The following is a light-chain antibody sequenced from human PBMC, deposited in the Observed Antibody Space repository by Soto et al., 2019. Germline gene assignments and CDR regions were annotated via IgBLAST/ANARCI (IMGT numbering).Light chain of an antibody. Sequence: DIQMTQSPSSLSASVGDRVTITCRARQIISSFLNWYPQEPGKAPKLLIYGASSLQRGVPSRFSGGGSGTDFALTVGSLQAEAFAPYYCQQTYSTPYTFGQGTELEIK. CDR2: GAS. J-gene: IGKJ2*01. CDR3: QQTYSTPYT. CDR1: QIISSF. V-gene: IGKV1-39*01.